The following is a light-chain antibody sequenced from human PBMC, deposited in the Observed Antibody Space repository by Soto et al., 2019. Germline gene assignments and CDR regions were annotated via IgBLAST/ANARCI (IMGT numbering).Light chain of an antibody. CDR1: SSDVGGYNY. CDR3: SSYTSRSTHV. CDR2: EVS. J-gene: IGLJ1*01. V-gene: IGLV2-14*01. Sequence: QSALTQPASVSGSPGQSITISCTGTSSDVGGYNYVSWYQQHPGKAPKLMIYEVSSRPSGVSNRFSGSKSGNTASLTISGLQAEDEADYYCSSYTSRSTHVFGTGTKVTVL.